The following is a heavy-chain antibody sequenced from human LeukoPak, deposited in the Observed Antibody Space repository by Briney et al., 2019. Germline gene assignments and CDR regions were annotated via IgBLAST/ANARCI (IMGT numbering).Heavy chain of an antibody. V-gene: IGHV3-66*01. CDR1: GFTVSSNY. CDR3: ARDSSSYYFDY. J-gene: IGHJ4*02. D-gene: IGHD6-6*01. Sequence: GSLRLSCAASGFTVSSNYMSWVRQAPGKGLEWVSVIYSGGSTHYADSLNDRFTISRDDSINTLYLQMNSLRAEDTAVYYCARDSSSYYFDYWGQGTLVTVSS. CDR2: IYSGGST.